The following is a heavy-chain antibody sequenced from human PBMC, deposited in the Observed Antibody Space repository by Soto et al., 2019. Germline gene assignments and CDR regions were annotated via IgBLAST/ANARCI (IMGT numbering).Heavy chain of an antibody. D-gene: IGHD4-17*01. CDR3: ARPPYYGDYDGAFDI. V-gene: IGHV3-11*05. CDR2: ISSSSSYT. CDR1: GFTFSDYY. Sequence: QVQLVESGGGLVKPGGSLRLSCAASGFTFSDYYMSWIRQAPGKGLEWVSYISSSSSYTNYADSVKGRFTISRDNAKNSLYLQMNSLRAEDTAVYYCARPPYYGDYDGAFDIWGQGTMVTVSS. J-gene: IGHJ3*02.